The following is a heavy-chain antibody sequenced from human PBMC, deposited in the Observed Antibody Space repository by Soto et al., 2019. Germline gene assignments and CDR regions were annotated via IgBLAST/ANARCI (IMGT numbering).Heavy chain of an antibody. CDR1: EFTVSSYA. CDR3: ARGRWDRSGWYFDY. V-gene: IGHV3-23*01. J-gene: IGHJ4*02. Sequence: EVQVLESGGGLVQPGGSLRLSCAASEFTVSSYAMTWVRQAPGKGLEWVSVISSSDGDTYYADSVKGRFTISRDNSRNTLFLQRNSLRAEDTALSYCARGRWDRSGWYFDYWGQGTLVTVSS. D-gene: IGHD6-19*01. CDR2: ISSSDGDT.